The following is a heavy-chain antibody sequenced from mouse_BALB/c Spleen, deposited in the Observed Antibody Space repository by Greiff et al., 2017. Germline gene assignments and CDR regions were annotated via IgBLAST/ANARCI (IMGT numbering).Heavy chain of an antibody. CDR3: ARGGKWPWFAY. V-gene: IGHV2-6-7*01. CDR2: IWGDGST. CDR1: GFSLTGYG. J-gene: IGHJ3*01. D-gene: IGHD1-1*01. Sequence: VKLMESGPGLVAPSQSLSITCTVSGFSLTGYGVNWVRQPPGKGLEWLGMIWGDGSTDYNSALKARLSISKDNSKSQVFLKMNSLQTDDTARYYCARGGKWPWFAYWGQGTLVTVSA.